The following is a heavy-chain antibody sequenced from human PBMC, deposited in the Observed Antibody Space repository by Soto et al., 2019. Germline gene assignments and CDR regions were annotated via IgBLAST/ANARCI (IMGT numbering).Heavy chain of an antibody. D-gene: IGHD2-8*01. J-gene: IGHJ4*02. Sequence: ASVKVSFKTSCYTFSSYSLNWLRQAPGQGLEWMAWISTNSGNTHYAERVQGRVTVTLDKSARTAFMEMWGLTSDDTAVYFCARDNGYYDFWGQGTLVTVSS. V-gene: IGHV1-18*01. CDR1: CYTFSSYS. CDR3: ARDNGYYDF. CDR2: ISTNSGNT.